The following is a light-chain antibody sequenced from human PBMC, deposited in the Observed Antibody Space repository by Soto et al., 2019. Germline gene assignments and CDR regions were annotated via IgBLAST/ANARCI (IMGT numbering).Light chain of an antibody. J-gene: IGLJ1*01. CDR2: DVS. Sequence: QSVLTQPASVSGSHGQSITISCTGTSSDVGAYYYVSWYQQYPGKAPRLMIYDVSNRPSGVSDRFSGSKSGNTASLTIPGLQAEDEADYYCSSYTTTSTLYVFGTGTKVTVL. V-gene: IGLV2-14*01. CDR1: SSDVGAYYY. CDR3: SSYTTTSTLYV.